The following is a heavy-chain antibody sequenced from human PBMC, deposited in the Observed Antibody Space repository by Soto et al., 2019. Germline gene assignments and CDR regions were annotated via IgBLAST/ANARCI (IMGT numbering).Heavy chain of an antibody. J-gene: IGHJ6*03. Sequence: ASETLSLTCAVYGGSFSGYYWSWIRQPPGKGLEWIGEINHSGSTNYNPSLKSRVTISVDTSKNQFSLKLSSVTAADTAVYYCAGRNAISITGTFMDVWGKGTTVTVSS. V-gene: IGHV4-34*01. D-gene: IGHD1-20*01. CDR2: INHSGST. CDR1: GGSFSGYY. CDR3: AGRNAISITGTFMDV.